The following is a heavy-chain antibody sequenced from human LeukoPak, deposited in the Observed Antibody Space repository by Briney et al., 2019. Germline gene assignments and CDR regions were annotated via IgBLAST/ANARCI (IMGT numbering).Heavy chain of an antibody. Sequence: ASVKVSYKASGGTFSSYAISWVRQAPGQGLEWMGGIIPIFGTANYAQKFQGRVTITADESTSTAYMELSSLRSEDTAVYYCARDERHSPGAFDIWGQGTMVTVSS. J-gene: IGHJ3*02. D-gene: IGHD2-21*01. CDR2: IIPIFGTA. CDR1: GGTFSSYA. V-gene: IGHV1-69*13. CDR3: ARDERHSPGAFDI.